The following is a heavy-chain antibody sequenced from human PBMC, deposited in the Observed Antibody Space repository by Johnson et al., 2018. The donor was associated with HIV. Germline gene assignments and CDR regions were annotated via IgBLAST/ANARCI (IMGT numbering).Heavy chain of an antibody. CDR3: ARGPIADDAFDI. V-gene: IGHV3-30-3*01. CDR2: ISYDGSNK. Sequence: QVQLVESGGGVVQPGRSLRLSCAASGFTFSSYAMHWVRQAPGKGLEWVAVISYDGSNKYYADSVKGRFTISRDNSKNTLYLQINSLRAEDTAVYFCARGPIADDAFDIWGQGTMVTVSS. D-gene: IGHD3-16*02. CDR1: GFTFSSYA. J-gene: IGHJ3*02.